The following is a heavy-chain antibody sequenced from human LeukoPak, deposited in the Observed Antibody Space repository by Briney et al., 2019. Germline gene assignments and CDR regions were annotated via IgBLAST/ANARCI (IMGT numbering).Heavy chain of an antibody. D-gene: IGHD6-13*01. CDR2: IYYSGST. Sequence: SETLSLTRTVSGGSISGGGYYWSWIRQHPGKGLEWIGYIYYSGSTYYNPSLKSRVTISVDTSKNQFSLKLSSVTAADTAVYYCARVLTGGSYGIAAAGNSDFYFYYWGQGTIVTFSS. CDR1: GGSISGGGYY. V-gene: IGHV4-31*03. CDR3: ARVLTGGSYGIAAAGNSDFYFYY. J-gene: IGHJ4*02.